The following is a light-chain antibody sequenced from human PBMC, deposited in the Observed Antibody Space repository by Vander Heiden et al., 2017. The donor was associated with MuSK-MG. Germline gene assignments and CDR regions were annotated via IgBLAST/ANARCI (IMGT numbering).Light chain of an antibody. CDR1: QSVSSTY. V-gene: IGKV3-20*01. CDR2: GAS. CDR3: QQYGSSPRT. Sequence: EIVSTQYPGTLSLSPGERATLSCRARQSVSSTYLASYQQKLCLAPRLLIYGASSRATGMPDRFSGSGSGTDFTLTISRLEPEDFAVYYCQQYGSSPRTFGQGTKVEIK. J-gene: IGKJ1*01.